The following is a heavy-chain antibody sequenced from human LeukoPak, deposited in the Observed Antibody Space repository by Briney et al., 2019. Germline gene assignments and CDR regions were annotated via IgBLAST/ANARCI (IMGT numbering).Heavy chain of an antibody. Sequence: GGSLRLSCAASGFTFKIYSMNWVRQAPGKGLEWVSSISSSSSHMYYADSVKGRFTISRDNAKNSLYLQMNTLRAEDTAMYYCARDDTSVHFFDYWGQGTLVTVSS. J-gene: IGHJ4*02. D-gene: IGHD1-1*01. CDR1: GFTFKIYS. V-gene: IGHV3-21*01. CDR2: ISSSSSHM. CDR3: ARDDTSVHFFDY.